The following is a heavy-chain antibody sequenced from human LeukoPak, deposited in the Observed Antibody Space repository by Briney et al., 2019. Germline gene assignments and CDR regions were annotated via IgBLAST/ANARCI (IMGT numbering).Heavy chain of an antibody. V-gene: IGHV1-24*01. CDR3: ATTIHSSGYSSSPFDY. D-gene: IGHD3-22*01. CDR2: FDPEDGEA. Sequence: GASVKVSCKVSGYTLSELSMHWVRQTPGKGLEWMGSFDPEDGEAVYAQKFQGRVTMTEDTSTDTAYMELSSLRSEDTAVYYCATTIHSSGYSSSPFDYWGQGTLVTVSS. J-gene: IGHJ4*02. CDR1: GYTLSELS.